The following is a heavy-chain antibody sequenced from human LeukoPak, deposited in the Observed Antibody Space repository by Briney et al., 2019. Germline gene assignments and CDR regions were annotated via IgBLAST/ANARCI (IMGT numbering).Heavy chain of an antibody. D-gene: IGHD5-24*01. Sequence: GGSLRLSCAASGFTFDDYAMHWVRQAPGKGLEWVSLISGDGGSTYYADSVKGRFTISRDNSKNSLYLQMDSLRTEDTALYYCAEDGEWLQAASDYYYYMDVWGKGTTVTVSS. CDR1: GFTFDDYA. V-gene: IGHV3-43*02. CDR3: AEDGEWLQAASDYYYYMDV. J-gene: IGHJ6*03. CDR2: ISGDGGST.